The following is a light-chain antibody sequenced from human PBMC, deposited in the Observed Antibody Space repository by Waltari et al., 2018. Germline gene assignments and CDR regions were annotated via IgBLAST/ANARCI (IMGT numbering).Light chain of an antibody. Sequence: QSALTQPRSVSGSPGQSVTISCTGTSSDVGGYNYVSWYQRHPGKAPKLMIFEVTKRPSGVPDRFAGSKSGNGASLTISGLQAEDEAEYYCCSWAGSYSRYVFGTGTEVTVL. CDR2: EVT. J-gene: IGLJ1*01. V-gene: IGLV2-11*01. CDR3: CSWAGSYSRYV. CDR1: SSDVGGYNY.